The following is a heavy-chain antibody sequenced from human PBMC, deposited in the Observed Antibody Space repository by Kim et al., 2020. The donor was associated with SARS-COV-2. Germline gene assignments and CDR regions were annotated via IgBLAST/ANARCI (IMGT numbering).Heavy chain of an antibody. CDR3: VKGAWLDY. D-gene: IGHD5-12*01. J-gene: IGHJ4*02. V-gene: IGHV3-23*01. CDR2: IKRPDDSA. CDR1: GFSFGTFD. Sequence: GGSLRLSCVASGFSFGTFDMSWVRQVPGKGLKWVSVIKRPDDSAYYADSVKVRFTVPRDSARNTLYLQMNSLRDDDTATYYCVKGAWLDYWGQGTLVTVSS.